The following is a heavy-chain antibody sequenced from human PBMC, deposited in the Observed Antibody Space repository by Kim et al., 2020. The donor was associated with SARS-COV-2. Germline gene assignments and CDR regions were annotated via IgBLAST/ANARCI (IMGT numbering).Heavy chain of an antibody. V-gene: IGHV3-74*01. CDR1: GFTFNRYW. J-gene: IGHJ5*02. CDR3: ARGSQGFDP. Sequence: GGSLRLSCTASGFTFNRYWMYWVRQAPGKGLVWVSNIDNGGSITAYADSVKGRFTISRDDARNMLYLQMNSLRVEDTAVYYCARGSQGFDPWGQGTLVIVSS. CDR2: IDNGGSIT.